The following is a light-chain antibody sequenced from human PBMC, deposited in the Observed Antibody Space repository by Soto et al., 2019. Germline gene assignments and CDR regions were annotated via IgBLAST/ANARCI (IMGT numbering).Light chain of an antibody. Sequence: QSVLTQPPSVSGAPGQRVTISCTGSSSSIGAGYDVHWYQQRPGTAPKLLIFGNSNRPSGVPDRFSGSKSGTSASLTITGLQDEDEGDYYCQSYDSTLSDRYVFGSGTKLTVL. CDR2: GNS. CDR3: QSYDSTLSDRYV. CDR1: SSSIGAGYD. J-gene: IGLJ1*01. V-gene: IGLV1-40*01.